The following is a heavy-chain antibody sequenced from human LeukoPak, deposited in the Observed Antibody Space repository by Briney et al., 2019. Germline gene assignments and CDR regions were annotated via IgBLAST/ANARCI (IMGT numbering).Heavy chain of an antibody. CDR1: GGSISSYY. V-gene: IGHV4-59*01. J-gene: IGHJ4*02. D-gene: IGHD6-6*01. Sequence: SQTLSLTCTVSGGSISSYYWTWIRQPPGKGLEWIGSLYYSGSTNYNPSLKSRVTISVDTSKNQFSLKLSSVTAADTAVYYCARRHVEYSSSSDPYYFDYWGQGTLVTVSS. CDR3: ARRHVEYSSSSDPYYFDY. CDR2: LYYSGST.